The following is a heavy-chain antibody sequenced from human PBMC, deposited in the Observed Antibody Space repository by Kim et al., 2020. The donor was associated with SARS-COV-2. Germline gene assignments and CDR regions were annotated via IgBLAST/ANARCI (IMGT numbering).Heavy chain of an antibody. CDR2: IDRSGDST. J-gene: IGHJ6*02. Sequence: GGSLRLSCSASGFTFSNYPMNWVRQAPGKGLEWVSTIDRSGDSTYYPDSMRGRFTISRDNSKATLFLQMNSLRVEDTAIFYCARSNFMDVWGQGTTVTVSS. CDR3: ARSNFMDV. CDR1: GFTFSNYP. V-gene: IGHV3-23*01.